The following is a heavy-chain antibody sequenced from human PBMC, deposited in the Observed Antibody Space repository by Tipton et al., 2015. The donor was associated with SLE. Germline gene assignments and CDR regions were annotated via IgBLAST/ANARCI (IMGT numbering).Heavy chain of an antibody. CDR3: ASEGAGGYNWFDP. CDR1: GYSISTGYY. CDR2: LYHRGST. V-gene: IGHV4-38-2*01. D-gene: IGHD5-12*01. J-gene: IGHJ5*02. Sequence: TLSLTCDVSGYSISTGYYWGWIRQPPGKGLEWIGSLYHRGSTYYNPSLKSRVTISGDRSKNQVSLKLTSVTAADTAVYYCASEGAGGYNWFDPWGQGTLVTVSS.